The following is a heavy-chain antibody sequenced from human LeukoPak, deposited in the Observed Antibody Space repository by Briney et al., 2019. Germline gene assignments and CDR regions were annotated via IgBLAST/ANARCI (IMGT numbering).Heavy chain of an antibody. Sequence: SETLSLTCAVYGGSFSGYYWSWIRQPPGKGLEWIGEINHSGSTNYNPSLKSRVTISVDTSKNQFSLKLSSVTAADTAVYYCARWETTVTTIGFDPWGQGTLVTVSS. J-gene: IGHJ5*02. CDR2: INHSGST. D-gene: IGHD4-17*01. V-gene: IGHV4-34*01. CDR3: ARWETTVTTIGFDP. CDR1: GGSFSGYY.